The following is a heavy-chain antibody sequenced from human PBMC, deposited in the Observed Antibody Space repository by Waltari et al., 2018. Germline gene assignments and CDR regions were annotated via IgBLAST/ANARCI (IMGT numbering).Heavy chain of an antibody. CDR1: GFTFSNYA. D-gene: IGHD4-17*01. V-gene: IGHV3-23*03. CDR2: IYSGGST. CDR3: TKDGALAYGDN. Sequence: EVQLLESGGNLVQPGGSLRLSCAASGFTFSNYAMSWVRQTPGNGLEHVSVIYSGGSTHYVDSVKGLFIISRDNSKNTLYLQMNSVRAEDTAVYYCTKDGALAYGDNWGQGTLVTVSS. J-gene: IGHJ4*02.